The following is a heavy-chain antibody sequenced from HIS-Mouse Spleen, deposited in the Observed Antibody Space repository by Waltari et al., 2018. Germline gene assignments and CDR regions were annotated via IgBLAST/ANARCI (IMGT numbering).Heavy chain of an antibody. CDR1: GFSLSTSGVC. J-gene: IGHJ4*02. Sequence: TLVKPTQTLTLTCTFSGFSLSTSGVCVGWIRQPPGKALEWLALIYWNDDKRYSPSLKSRLTSTKDTSKNQVVLTMTNMDPVDTATYYCAHRPPFIVVATTYFDYWGQGILVTVSS. CDR2: IYWNDDK. D-gene: IGHD1-26*01. V-gene: IGHV2-5*01. CDR3: AHRPPFIVVATTYFDY.